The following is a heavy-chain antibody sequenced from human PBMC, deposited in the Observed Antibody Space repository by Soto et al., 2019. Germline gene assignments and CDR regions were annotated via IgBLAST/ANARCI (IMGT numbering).Heavy chain of an antibody. CDR3: AKTASMTFRDGFDH. V-gene: IGHV3-23*01. Sequence: EVQVLESGGGLVQPGGSLRLSCAASGFTFSSYAMSWVRQAPGQGLEWVSAISGSGSNPYYADSVKGRFTISRDNSKNTLYLQMNSLRAQDTALYYSAKTASMTFRDGFDHWGQGTLVTVSS. CDR1: GFTFSSYA. J-gene: IGHJ4*02. D-gene: IGHD2-21*02. CDR2: ISGSGSNP.